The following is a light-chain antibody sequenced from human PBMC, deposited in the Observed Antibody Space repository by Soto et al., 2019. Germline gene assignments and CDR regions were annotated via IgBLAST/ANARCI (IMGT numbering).Light chain of an antibody. J-gene: IGLJ2*01. V-gene: IGLV1-40*01. CDR1: SSNIGTNFD. Sequence: QSVLTQPASVSGAPGQTITISCSGSSSNIGTNFDVHWYQQLPGTAPKLLIYGNSNRPSGVPDRFSGFKSGTSASLVNTGLQADDEGDYYCQSFTNTLTLFGGGTKLTVL. CDR3: QSFTNTLTL. CDR2: GNS.